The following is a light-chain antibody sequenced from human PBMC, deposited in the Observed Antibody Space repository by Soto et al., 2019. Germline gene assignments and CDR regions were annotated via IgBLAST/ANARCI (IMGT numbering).Light chain of an antibody. Sequence: MTQSPSALSASVGDRVTITCRASQSVSSNLAWYQQKPGQAPRLLIYGASIRATGIPARFSGGGSGTDFTLTISRLEPEDFAVYYCQQFASYPLTFGGGTKGDIK. J-gene: IGKJ4*01. V-gene: IGKV3-15*01. CDR3: QQFASYPLT. CDR2: GAS. CDR1: QSVSSN.